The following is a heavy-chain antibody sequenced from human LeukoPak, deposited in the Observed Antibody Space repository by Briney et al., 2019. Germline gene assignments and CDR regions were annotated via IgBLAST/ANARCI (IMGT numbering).Heavy chain of an antibody. CDR1: GFTFSSYW. CDR2: IRQDGGEI. J-gene: IGHJ4*02. D-gene: IGHD1-26*01. Sequence: PGGSLRLSCAASGFTFSSYWMAWVRQAPGKGLEWVANIRQDGGEIYYVDSVKGRFILSRDNAKNSLYLEMNSLRDEDTAVYYCARHKIVGATNFDSWGQGTLVTVSS. V-gene: IGHV3-7*01. CDR3: ARHKIVGATNFDS.